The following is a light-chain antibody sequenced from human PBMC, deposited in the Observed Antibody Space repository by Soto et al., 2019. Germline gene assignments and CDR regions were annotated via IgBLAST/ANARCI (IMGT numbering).Light chain of an antibody. CDR1: SSNIGGYT. Sequence: QSVLTQPPSASGTPGQRVTISCSGSSSNIGGYTVNWYQQLPGTAPKLLIYNNNQRPSGVPDRFSGSKSGTSAFLAISGLQSEDEADYYCAAWDDSLNGVVFGGGTKLTVL. J-gene: IGLJ2*01. CDR2: NNN. CDR3: AAWDDSLNGVV. V-gene: IGLV1-44*01.